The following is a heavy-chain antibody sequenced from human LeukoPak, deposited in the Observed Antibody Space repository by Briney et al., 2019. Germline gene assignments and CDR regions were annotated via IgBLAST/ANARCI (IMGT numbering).Heavy chain of an antibody. V-gene: IGHV4-39*07. J-gene: IGHJ4*02. CDR2: IYYSGST. CDR1: GGYISSSSYD. CDR3: ARDLAGGAIYYFDY. Sequence: PSETLSLTCTVPGGYISSSSYDWGWIRQPRGKGLEWIGSIYYSGSTYYNPSLKCRVTISVDTSKNQFSLKLSSVTAADTAVYYCARDLAGGAIYYFDYWGQGTLVTVSS. D-gene: IGHD3-16*01.